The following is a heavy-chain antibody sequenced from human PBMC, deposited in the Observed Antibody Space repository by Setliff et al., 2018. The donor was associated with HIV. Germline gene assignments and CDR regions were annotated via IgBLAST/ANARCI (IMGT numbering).Heavy chain of an antibody. Sequence: ASVKVSCKASGYTFTSYAIHWVRQAPGQSLEWMGWINVGKGDTKYSQELQGRITITTDTSANTAYMELSGLRSDDTAVYYCAREAANYAFDIWGQGTMVTVSS. J-gene: IGHJ3*02. CDR3: AREAANYAFDI. CDR1: GYTFTSYA. V-gene: IGHV1-3*01. CDR2: INVGKGDT. D-gene: IGHD2-15*01.